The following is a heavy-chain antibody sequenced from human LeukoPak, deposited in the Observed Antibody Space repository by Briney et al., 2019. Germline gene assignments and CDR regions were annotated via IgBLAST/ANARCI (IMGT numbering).Heavy chain of an antibody. V-gene: IGHV1-2*02. D-gene: IGHD3-22*01. Sequence: AAVKLSCNASGYTFTVDYMYWVRQAPGQGLGWLGWINPNSGGTNYAQKFQGRVTMTRDTSISTAYMELSRLRSDDTAVYYCARDSRYYYDSSGYYYDYWGQGTLVTVSS. CDR2: INPNSGGT. CDR1: GYTFTVDY. CDR3: ARDSRYYYDSSGYYYDY. J-gene: IGHJ4*02.